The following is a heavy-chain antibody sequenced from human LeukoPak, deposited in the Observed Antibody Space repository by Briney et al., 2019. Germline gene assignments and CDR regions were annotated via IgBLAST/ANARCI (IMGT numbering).Heavy chain of an antibody. Sequence: SETLSLTRTVSGGSISSYYWSWIRQPPGKGLEWIGYIYYSGSTNYNPSLKSRVTISVDTSKNQFSLKLSSVTAADTAAYYCAASPYYGSGSYYEAPFDYWGQGTLVTVSS. CDR2: IYYSGST. V-gene: IGHV4-59*01. CDR1: GGSISSYY. CDR3: AASPYYGSGSYYEAPFDY. J-gene: IGHJ4*02. D-gene: IGHD3-10*01.